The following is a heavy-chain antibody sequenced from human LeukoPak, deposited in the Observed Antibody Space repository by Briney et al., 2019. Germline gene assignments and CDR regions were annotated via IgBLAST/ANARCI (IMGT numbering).Heavy chain of an antibody. J-gene: IGHJ4*02. CDR2: IYHSGCT. D-gene: IGHD2-21*01. CDR1: GYSISSGYY. CDR3: AGSVVRNVDC. Sequence: SETLSLTCAVSGYSISSGYYWGWIRQPPGKGLEWIGSIYHSGCTYYNPSLKSRVTISVDTSKNQFSLKLSSVTAADTAVYYCAGSVVRNVDCWGQGTLVTVSS. V-gene: IGHV4-38-2*01.